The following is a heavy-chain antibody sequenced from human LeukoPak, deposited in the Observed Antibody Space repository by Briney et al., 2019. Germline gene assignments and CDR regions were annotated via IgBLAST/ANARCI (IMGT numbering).Heavy chain of an antibody. CDR2: IYYSGTT. CDR1: GGSISSGDYY. V-gene: IGHV4-30-4*01. D-gene: IGHD4-17*01. J-gene: IGHJ5*02. Sequence: SETLSLTCTVSGGSISSGDYYWSWIRQPPGKGLEWIGYIYYSGTTYYNPSLKSRVSISVDTSKNQFSLKLSSVTAADTAVYYCAREGVTTPWFDPWGKETLVIVS. CDR3: AREGVTTPWFDP.